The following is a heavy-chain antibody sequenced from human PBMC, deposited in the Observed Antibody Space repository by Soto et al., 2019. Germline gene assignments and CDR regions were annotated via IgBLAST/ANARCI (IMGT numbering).Heavy chain of an antibody. CDR3: GRHSPNYDYIWGSYRPGNRYFDY. D-gene: IGHD3-16*02. CDR1: GGSISSYY. V-gene: IGHV4-59*08. CDR2: IYYSGST. Sequence: PSETLSLTCTVSGGSISSYYWSWIRQPPGKGLEWIGYIYYSGSTNYNPSLKSRVTISVDTSKNQFSLKLSSVTAADTAVYYCGRHSPNYDYIWGSYRPGNRYFDYWGQGTLVTVSS. J-gene: IGHJ4*02.